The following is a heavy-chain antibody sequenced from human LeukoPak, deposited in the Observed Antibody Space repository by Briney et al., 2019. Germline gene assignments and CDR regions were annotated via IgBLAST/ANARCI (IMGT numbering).Heavy chain of an antibody. CDR3: AKSQHQVGATDY. CDR1: GFTFSSFT. D-gene: IGHD1-26*01. V-gene: IGHV3-23*01. Sequence: PGGSLRLSCAASGFTFSSFTMTWVRQAPGKGLEWVSAISGSGGSTYYADSVRGRFTISRDNSKNTLYLQMNSLRAEDTAVYYCAKSQHQVGATDYWGQGTLVTVSS. CDR2: ISGSGGST. J-gene: IGHJ4*02.